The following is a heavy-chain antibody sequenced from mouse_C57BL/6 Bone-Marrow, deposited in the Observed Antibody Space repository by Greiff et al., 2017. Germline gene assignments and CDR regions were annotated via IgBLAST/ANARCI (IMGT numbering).Heavy chain of an antibody. J-gene: IGHJ2*01. V-gene: IGHV1-81*01. CDR1: GYTFTSYG. Sequence: VKLMESGAELARPGASVKLSCKASGYTFTSYGISWVKQRTGQGLEWIGEIYPRSGNTYYNEKFKGKATLTADQSSSTAYMELRSLTSEDSAVYFCAHYYGSSYFDYWGQGTTLTVSS. CDR3: AHYYGSSYFDY. CDR2: IYPRSGNT. D-gene: IGHD1-1*01.